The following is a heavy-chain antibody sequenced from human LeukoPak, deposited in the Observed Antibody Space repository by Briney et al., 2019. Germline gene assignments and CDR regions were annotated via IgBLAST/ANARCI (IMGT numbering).Heavy chain of an antibody. CDR2: ISSRSSYI. J-gene: IGHJ4*02. V-gene: IGHV3-21*01. CDR3: ARTGYSYGSGWGY. D-gene: IGHD5-18*01. CDR1: GFTFSSYS. Sequence: GGSLRLSCAASGFTFSSYSMNWVRQAPGKGLEWVSSISSRSSYIYYADSVKGRFTISRDNAKNSLYLQMNSLRAEDTAVYYCARTGYSYGSGWGYWGQGTLVTVSS.